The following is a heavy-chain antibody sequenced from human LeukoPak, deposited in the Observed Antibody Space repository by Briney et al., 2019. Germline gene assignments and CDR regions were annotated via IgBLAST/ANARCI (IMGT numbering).Heavy chain of an antibody. D-gene: IGHD6-13*01. CDR1: GGSISSYY. V-gene: IGHV4-59*01. J-gene: IGHJ5*02. CDR2: TYYSGNT. Sequence: SETLSLTCTVSGGSISSYYWSWIRQPPGKGLEWIGYTYYSGNTNYNPSLKSRVTISVDTSKNQFSLKLSSVTAADTAVYYCARGGRIAAAPYGWFDPWGQGTLVTVSS. CDR3: ARGGRIAAAPYGWFDP.